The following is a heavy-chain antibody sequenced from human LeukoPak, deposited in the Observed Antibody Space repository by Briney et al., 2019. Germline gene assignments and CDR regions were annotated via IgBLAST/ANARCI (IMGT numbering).Heavy chain of an antibody. Sequence: SETLSLTCTVSGGSVSSGDYYWSWIRQRPGKGLEWIGSIYNSGSTYYNPSLKSRVTISVDTSKNQFSLKLNSVTAADTAVYYCARDSGYSYGPFDYWGQGTLVTVSS. CDR1: GGSVSSGDYY. CDR3: ARDSGYSYGPFDY. CDR2: IYNSGST. V-gene: IGHV4-31*03. J-gene: IGHJ4*02. D-gene: IGHD5-18*01.